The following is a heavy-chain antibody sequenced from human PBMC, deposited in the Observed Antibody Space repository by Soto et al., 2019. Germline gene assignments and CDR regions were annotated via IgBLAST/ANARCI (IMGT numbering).Heavy chain of an antibody. CDR2: IWYDGSNK. V-gene: IGHV3-33*01. CDR1: GFTFSSYG. CDR3: ARGGGSTYDFWSGYDRDGMDV. Sequence: QVQLVESGGGVVQPGRSLRLSCAASGFTFSSYGMHWVRQAPGKGLEWVAVIWYDGSNKYYADSVKGRFTISRDNSKNTLDLQMNSLRAEDTAVYYCARGGGSTYDFWSGYDRDGMDVWGQGTTVTVSS. J-gene: IGHJ6*02. D-gene: IGHD3-3*01.